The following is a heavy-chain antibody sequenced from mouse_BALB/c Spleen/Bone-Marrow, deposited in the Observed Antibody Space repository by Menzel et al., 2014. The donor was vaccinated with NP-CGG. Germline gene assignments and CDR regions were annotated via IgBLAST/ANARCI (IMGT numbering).Heavy chain of an antibody. CDR3: VRSFYYDYDGYYYAMDY. J-gene: IGHJ4*01. CDR2: IRSKSNNYAT. Sequence: EVMLVESGGGLVQPKGSLKLSCAASGFTFNTYAMNWVRQAPGKGLEWVARIRSKSNNYATYYADSVKDRFTISRDDSQSMLYLQMNNLKTEDTAMYYCVRSFYYDYDGYYYAMDYWGQGTSVTVSS. V-gene: IGHV10-1*02. CDR1: GFTFNTYA. D-gene: IGHD2-4*01.